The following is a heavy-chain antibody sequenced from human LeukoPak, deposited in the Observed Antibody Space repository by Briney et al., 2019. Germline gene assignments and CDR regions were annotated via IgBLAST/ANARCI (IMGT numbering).Heavy chain of an antibody. J-gene: IGHJ5*02. V-gene: IGHV1-2*02. Sequence: ASVKVSCKASGYTFTGYYMHWVRQAPGQGLEWMGWINPNSGGTNYAQKFQGRVTMTRDTSISTAYMELSRLRSDDTAVYYCARARAVAVANWFDPWGQGTLVTVSS. CDR3: ARARAVAVANWFDP. CDR2: INPNSGGT. D-gene: IGHD2-15*01. CDR1: GYTFTGYY.